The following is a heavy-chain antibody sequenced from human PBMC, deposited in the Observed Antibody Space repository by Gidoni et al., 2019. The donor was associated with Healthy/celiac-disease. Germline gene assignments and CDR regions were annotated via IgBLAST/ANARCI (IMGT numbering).Heavy chain of an antibody. CDR3: ARDEGYSSSWTPEIYYYYYGMDV. J-gene: IGHJ6*02. CDR2: IISSSSYR. V-gene: IGHV3-21*01. D-gene: IGHD6-13*01. Sequence: EVQLVESGGGLVKPGGSLRLSCAASGFTFSSYSMNWVRQAPGKGLEWVSSIISSSSYRYYADSVKGRFTISRDNAKNSLYLQMNSLRAEDTAVYYCARDEGYSSSWTPEIYYYYYGMDVWGQGTTVTVSS. CDR1: GFTFSSYS.